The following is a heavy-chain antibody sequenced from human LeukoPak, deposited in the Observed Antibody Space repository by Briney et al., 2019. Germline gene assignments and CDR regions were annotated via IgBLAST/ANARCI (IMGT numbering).Heavy chain of an antibody. CDR3: ARGDTTMVYYFDY. J-gene: IGHJ4*02. CDR2: INPNSGGA. D-gene: IGHD5-18*01. CDR1: GYTFTGYF. V-gene: IGHV1-2*02. Sequence: GASVRFSCKASGYTFTGYFMHWVRQAPGQGLEWMGWINPNSGGANYAQKFQGRVTMTSDTSISTAYMELSRLRSDDTAVYYCARGDTTMVYYFDYWGQGTLVSVSS.